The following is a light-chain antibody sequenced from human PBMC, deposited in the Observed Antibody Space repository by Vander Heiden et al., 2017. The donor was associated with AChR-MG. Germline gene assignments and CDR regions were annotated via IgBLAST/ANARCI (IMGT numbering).Light chain of an antibody. J-gene: IGKJ5*01. Sequence: DIQMTQSPSSLSASVGDRVTITCRASQSISSYLNWYQQKPGKAPKLLIYAASSVQSGVPSRFSGSGSGTDFTLTISRLQPEDFATYYCQQCYSTPNTFGQRTRLEIK. V-gene: IGKV1-39*01. CDR3: QQCYSTPNT. CDR1: QSISSY. CDR2: AAS.